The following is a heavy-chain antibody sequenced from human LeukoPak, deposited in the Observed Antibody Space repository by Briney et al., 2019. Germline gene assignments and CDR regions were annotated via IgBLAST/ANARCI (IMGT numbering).Heavy chain of an antibody. V-gene: IGHV3-30*02. J-gene: IGHJ5*02. Sequence: GGSLRLSCAASGFTFSSYGMHWVRQAPGKGLDWVAFIRYDGSNKYYADSVKGRFTISRDNSRNTLYLQMNSLRAEDTAVYYCAKDPPLGYCSSTSCSSMAWGQGTLVTVSS. D-gene: IGHD2-2*01. CDR3: AKDPPLGYCSSTSCSSMA. CDR2: IRYDGSNK. CDR1: GFTFSSYG.